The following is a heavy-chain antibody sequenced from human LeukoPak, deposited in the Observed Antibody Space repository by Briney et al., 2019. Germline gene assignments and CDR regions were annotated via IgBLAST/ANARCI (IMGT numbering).Heavy chain of an antibody. D-gene: IGHD3-10*01. CDR3: ARRYYYGSGSSSFDY. CDR1: GYSFTSYW. V-gene: IGHV5-51*01. CDR2: NYPGDSDT. J-gene: IGHJ4*02. Sequence: GGALKISCKGSGYSFTSYWIGWVRQMPGKGLGGGGINYPGDSDTRYSASFQGRVTISADKSTSTAYLQWSSLTAPDTAMYYGARRYYYGSGSSSFDYWAQGTLVSVPS.